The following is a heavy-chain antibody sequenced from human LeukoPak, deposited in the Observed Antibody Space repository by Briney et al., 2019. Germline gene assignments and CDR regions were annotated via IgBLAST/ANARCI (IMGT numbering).Heavy chain of an antibody. CDR3: ARDYCSGGSCYSGAFDI. V-gene: IGHV3-53*01. CDR2: IYSGGST. J-gene: IGHJ3*02. CDR1: GFTVSSNY. D-gene: IGHD2-15*01. Sequence: GGSLRLSCAASGFTVSSNYMSWVRQAPGKGLEWVSVIYSGGSTYYADSVKGRFTISRDNSKNTLYLQMNSLRAEDTAVYYCARDYCSGGSCYSGAFDIWGQGTMVTVSS.